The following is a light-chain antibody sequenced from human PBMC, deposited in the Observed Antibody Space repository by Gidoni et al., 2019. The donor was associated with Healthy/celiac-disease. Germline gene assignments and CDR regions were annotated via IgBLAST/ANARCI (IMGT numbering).Light chain of an antibody. J-gene: IGKJ1*01. V-gene: IGKV3-15*01. CDR3: QQYNNWQRT. CDR1: QRVSSN. Sequence: DIVLTQSPATLSVSPGERATLSCRASQRVSSNLAWYQQKPGQAPRRLIYGASTRATGIPARFSGSGSGTEFTLTISSRQSEDFAVDYWQQYNNWQRTFGQGTKVEIK. CDR2: GAS.